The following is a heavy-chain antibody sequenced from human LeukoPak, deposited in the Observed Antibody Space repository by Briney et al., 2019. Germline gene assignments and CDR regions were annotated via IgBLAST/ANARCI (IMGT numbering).Heavy chain of an antibody. CDR2: IKEDGTET. Sequence: GGSLRLSCAASGFTFSKAWMSWIRLAAGKGLEWVANIKEDGTETYYVDSVKGRFTISRDNAKNSLYLQMNSLRVEDTAVYYCAKEGRSLQTYWGQGTLVTVSS. V-gene: IGHV3-7*03. CDR1: GFTFSKAW. D-gene: IGHD5-24*01. J-gene: IGHJ4*02. CDR3: AKEGRSLQTY.